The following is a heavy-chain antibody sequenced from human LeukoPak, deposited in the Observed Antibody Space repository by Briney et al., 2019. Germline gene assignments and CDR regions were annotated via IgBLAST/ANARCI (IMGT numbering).Heavy chain of an antibody. CDR2: ISGGST. J-gene: IGHJ3*02. Sequence: PGGSLRLSCAASGFSVSRNEMSRVRQAPGKGLEWVSSISGGSTYYADSRKGRFTISRDNSKNTLHLQMNSLRAEDTAVYYCARVSHRGLRAFDIWGQGTMVTVSS. D-gene: IGHD1-14*01. CDR3: ARVSHRGLRAFDI. CDR1: GFSVSRNE. V-gene: IGHV3-38-3*01.